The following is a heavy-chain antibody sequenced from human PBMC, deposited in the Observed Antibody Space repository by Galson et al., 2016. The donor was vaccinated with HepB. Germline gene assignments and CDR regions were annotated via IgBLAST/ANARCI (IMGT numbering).Heavy chain of an antibody. Sequence: SVKVSCKASGYTFTSYGTIWVRQAPGQGLEWMGWISAYNAYTNYAQNLQGRVTMTIDTSTSTAYMELRSLRSDDTAVDYCARPTYYYGSGSWYFFDYWGQGTLVTVSS. CDR3: ARPTYYYGSGSWYFFDY. V-gene: IGHV1-18*04. D-gene: IGHD3-10*01. CDR1: GYTFTSYG. J-gene: IGHJ4*02. CDR2: ISAYNAYT.